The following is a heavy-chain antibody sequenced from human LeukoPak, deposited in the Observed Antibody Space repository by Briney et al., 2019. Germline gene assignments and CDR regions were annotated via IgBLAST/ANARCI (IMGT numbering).Heavy chain of an antibody. Sequence: GESLKISCKGSGYSFTSYWIGWARQMPGKGLEWMGIIYPGDSDTRYSPSFQGQVTISADKSISTAYLQWSSLKASDTAMYYCARHWSQYCGGDCYSMDVWGQGTTVTVSS. V-gene: IGHV5-51*01. CDR1: GYSFTSYW. CDR2: IYPGDSDT. D-gene: IGHD2-21*02. J-gene: IGHJ6*02. CDR3: ARHWSQYCGGDCYSMDV.